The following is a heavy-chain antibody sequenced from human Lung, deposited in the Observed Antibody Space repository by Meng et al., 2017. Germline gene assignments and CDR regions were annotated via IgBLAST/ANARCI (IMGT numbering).Heavy chain of an antibody. CDR1: GFLLSSFA. Sequence: GESLKISCQASGFLLSSFAMSWVRQAPGKGLEWVSGISYGGDSISYGDSVKGRFSISKDYSKNMLYLQMNRLRVDDTAIYYCAKGRCAGGTCYVLDSWGQGGRVTVSS. CDR2: ISYGGDSI. CDR3: AKGRCAGGTCYVLDS. J-gene: IGHJ4*02. D-gene: IGHD2-2*01. V-gene: IGHV3-23*01.